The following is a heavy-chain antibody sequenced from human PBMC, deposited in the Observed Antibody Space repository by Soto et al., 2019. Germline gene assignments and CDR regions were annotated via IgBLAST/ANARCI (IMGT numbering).Heavy chain of an antibody. Sequence: ASVKVSCKASGYTFTSYGISWVRQAPGQGLEWMGWISAYNGNTNYAQKLQGRVTMNTDTSTSTAYMELRSLRSDDTAVYYCARDYFETRIAVAGTFDIWGQGTMVTVSS. CDR1: GYTFTSYG. CDR3: ARDYFETRIAVAGTFDI. D-gene: IGHD6-19*01. V-gene: IGHV1-18*01. J-gene: IGHJ3*02. CDR2: ISAYNGNT.